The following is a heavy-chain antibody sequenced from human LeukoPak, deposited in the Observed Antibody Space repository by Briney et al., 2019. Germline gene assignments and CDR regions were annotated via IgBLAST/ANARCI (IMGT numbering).Heavy chain of an antibody. CDR1: GGSISSGGHS. V-gene: IGHV4-30-2*01. CDR3: ARDRVRGNSNPFFDY. CDR2: IYQSGTGST. J-gene: IGHJ4*02. Sequence: SQTLSLTCTVSGGSISSGGHSWSWMRQPPGMGLEWVVYIYQSGTGSTYYNPSLKTRVTISIDKSKNQYSLKLNSVTAADTAVYYCARDRVRGNSNPFFDYWGQGTLVTVSS. D-gene: IGHD4-11*01.